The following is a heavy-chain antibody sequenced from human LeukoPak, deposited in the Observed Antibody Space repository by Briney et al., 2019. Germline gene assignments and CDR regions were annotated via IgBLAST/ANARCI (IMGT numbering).Heavy chain of an antibody. CDR1: GFTFSSYA. Sequence: GGSLRLSCAASGFTFSSYAMSWVRQAPGKGLEWVANIKQDGSEKYYVDSVKGRFTISRDNAKNSLYLQMNSLRAEDTAVYYCASSGSYSRYFDYWGQGTLVTVSS. V-gene: IGHV3-7*01. D-gene: IGHD1-26*01. CDR3: ASSGSYSRYFDY. CDR2: IKQDGSEK. J-gene: IGHJ4*02.